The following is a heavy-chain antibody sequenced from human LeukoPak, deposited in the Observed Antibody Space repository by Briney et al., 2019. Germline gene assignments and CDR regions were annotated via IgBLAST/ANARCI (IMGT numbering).Heavy chain of an antibody. CDR2: INPNSGGT. CDR1: GYTFTGYY. J-gene: IGHJ5*02. V-gene: IGHV1-2*02. Sequence: ASVKVSCKASGYTFTGYYMHWVRQAPGQGLEWMGWINPNSGGTNYAQKFQGRVTMSRDTSISTAYMELSRLRSDDPAVYSCARGPPGFNWFDPWGQGTLVTVSS. D-gene: IGHD1-14*01. CDR3: ARGPPGFNWFDP.